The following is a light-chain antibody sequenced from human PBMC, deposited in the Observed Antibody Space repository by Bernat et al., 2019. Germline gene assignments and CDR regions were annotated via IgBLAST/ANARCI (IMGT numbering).Light chain of an antibody. CDR3: QQSGNSPPAQT. CDR1: QSVSSIF. J-gene: IGKJ2*01. CDR2: EAS. V-gene: IGKV3-20*01. Sequence: DIVLTQSPGTLSLSPGETATLSCRVSQSVSSIFLAWYQQKPGQAPRLLIYEASSRATGIPDRFSGSVSGTDLTLTISRLEPEDFAVYYGQQSGNSPPAQTFGQGTKLK.